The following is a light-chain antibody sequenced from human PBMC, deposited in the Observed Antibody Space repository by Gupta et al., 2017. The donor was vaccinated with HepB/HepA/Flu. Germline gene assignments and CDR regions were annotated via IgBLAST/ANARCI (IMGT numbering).Light chain of an antibody. CDR3: SSDTSSSGV. Sequence: QSDLTPPASVSGSPGQSLTLSCPGSSSDVGDYNYVSWYQQHPGKAPMLMIYDISNRPSAASNPVSGSEADNTTSLTIAELQAEDEAYYYFSSDTSSSGVFGGGTKLTVL. V-gene: IGLV2-14*01. CDR2: DIS. J-gene: IGLJ2*01. CDR1: SSDVGDYNY.